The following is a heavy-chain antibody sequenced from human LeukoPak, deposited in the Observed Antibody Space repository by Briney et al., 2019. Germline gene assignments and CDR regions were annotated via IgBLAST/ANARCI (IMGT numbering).Heavy chain of an antibody. D-gene: IGHD3-9*01. CDR3: ARRYYSSPISFDY. Sequence: SETLSLTCAVSGYSISSGYYWGWIRQPPGRGLEWIGTIYHSGSTYYNPSRKSRVTISVDTSKNQFSLKLSSVTAADTAVYYCARRYYSSPISFDYWGQGTLVTVSS. CDR1: GYSISSGYY. CDR2: IYHSGST. V-gene: IGHV4-38-2*01. J-gene: IGHJ4*02.